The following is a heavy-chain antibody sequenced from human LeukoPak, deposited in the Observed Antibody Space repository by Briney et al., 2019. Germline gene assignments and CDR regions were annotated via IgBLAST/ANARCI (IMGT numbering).Heavy chain of an antibody. D-gene: IGHD6-19*01. CDR2: IIPILGIA. V-gene: IGHV1-69*04. CDR3: ARGQQWLVLGY. CDR1: GGTFSSYA. J-gene: IGHJ4*02. Sequence: SVKVSCKASGGTFSSYAISWVRQAPGQGLEWMGRIIPILGIANYAQKFQGRVTITADKSTSTAYMELSSLRSEDTAVYYCARGQQWLVLGYWGQGTLVTVSS.